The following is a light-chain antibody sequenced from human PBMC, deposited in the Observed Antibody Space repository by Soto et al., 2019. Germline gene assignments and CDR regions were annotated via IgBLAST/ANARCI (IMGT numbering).Light chain of an antibody. CDR1: QSLNNR. Sequence: DIQLTQSPSTLSASVGDRVTITCRASQSLNNRLAWYQQKPGKAPKLLIYDASTLESGVSSRFSGTGSGTDFTLTIDSLQPDDFATYYCQQTYITPYTFGQGTKV. CDR3: QQTYITPYT. V-gene: IGKV1-5*01. CDR2: DAS. J-gene: IGKJ2*01.